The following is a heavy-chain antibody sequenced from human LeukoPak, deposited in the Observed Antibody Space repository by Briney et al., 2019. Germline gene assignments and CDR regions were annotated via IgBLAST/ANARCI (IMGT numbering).Heavy chain of an antibody. Sequence: PGGSLRLSCAASGFTFDDYAMHWVRQAPGKGPEGVSGISWNSGSIVYADSVKGRFTISRDNAKNSLYLQMNSLRAEDTAVYYCAREVPGYFDWLFVRHDAFDIWGQGTMVTVSS. J-gene: IGHJ3*02. D-gene: IGHD3-9*01. V-gene: IGHV3-9*01. CDR1: GFTFDDYA. CDR3: AREVPGYFDWLFVRHDAFDI. CDR2: ISWNSGSI.